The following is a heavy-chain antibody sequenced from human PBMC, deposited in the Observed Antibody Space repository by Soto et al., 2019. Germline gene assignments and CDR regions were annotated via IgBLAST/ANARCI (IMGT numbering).Heavy chain of an antibody. CDR2: ICPGDSDT. V-gene: IGHV5-51*01. Sequence: LGESLKISCKGSGYRLTSKWMDWVRKMPGKGLEWMGIICPGDSDTRYSQSFKGQVTISADKSISTAYLQWSSLKASYTSMYYFSTPATEGMATLYFDCWGQVTLFTVSS. CDR3: STPATEGMATLYFDC. J-gene: IGHJ4*02. CDR1: GYRLTSKW. D-gene: IGHD5-12*01.